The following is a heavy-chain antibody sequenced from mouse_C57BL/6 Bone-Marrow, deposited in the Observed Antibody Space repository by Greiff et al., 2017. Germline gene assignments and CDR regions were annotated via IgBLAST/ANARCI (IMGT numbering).Heavy chain of an antibody. CDR2: INPGSGGT. V-gene: IGHV1-54*01. CDR3: AREGVVGYSMDY. D-gene: IGHD1-1*01. CDR1: GYAFTNYL. Sequence: VQLQESGAELVRPGTSVKVSCKASGYAFTNYLIEWVKQRPGQGLEWIGVINPGSGGTNYNEKLKGKATLTADKSSSTAYRRLSSLTSDDSAVCICAREGVVGYSMDYWGQGTSVTVSS. J-gene: IGHJ4*01.